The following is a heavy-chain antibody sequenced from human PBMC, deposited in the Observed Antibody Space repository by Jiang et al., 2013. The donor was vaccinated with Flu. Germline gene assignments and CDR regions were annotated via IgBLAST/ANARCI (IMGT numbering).Heavy chain of an antibody. CDR1: GGSISSSNW. J-gene: IGHJ4*02. CDR2: IYHSGST. D-gene: IGHD1-1*01. V-gene: IGHV4-4*02. CDR3: ASWEEEELEVDY. Sequence: GPGLVKPSGTLSLTRAVCGGSISSSNWRSWVRQPPGKGLEWIREIYHSGSTNYKPSLKSRVTISVEKSKNQFSLKLSSVTAADTAVYYCASWEEEELEVDYWGQGTPGHRLL.